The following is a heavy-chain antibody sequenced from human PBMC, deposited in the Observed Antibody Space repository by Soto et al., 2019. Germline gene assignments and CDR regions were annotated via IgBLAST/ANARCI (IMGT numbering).Heavy chain of an antibody. D-gene: IGHD1-7*01. V-gene: IGHV1-46*01. CDR3: ARDGTFDI. CDR2: INPAGGTT. Sequence: QVQLVQSGAEVKKPGASVKVSCQASGYTFTKYFIQWIRQGPGKDLEWVGIINPAGGTTSYAQKFKGRVTMTRDTSTRTVFMEMSSLRSDDTGVYFCARDGTFDIWGQGTLVTVSS. CDR1: GYTFTKYF. J-gene: IGHJ4*02.